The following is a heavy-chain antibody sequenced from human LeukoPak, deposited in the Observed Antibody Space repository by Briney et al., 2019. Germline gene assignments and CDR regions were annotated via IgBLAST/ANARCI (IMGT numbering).Heavy chain of an antibody. Sequence: SETLSLTCAVYGGSFSGYYWSWIRQPPGKGLEWIGEINHSGSTNYNPSLKSRITISIDTPKNQFSLKLSSVTAADTAVYYCARGRTTGDYWGQGTLVTVSS. CDR1: GGSFSGYY. CDR2: INHSGST. J-gene: IGHJ4*02. CDR3: ARGRTTGDY. V-gene: IGHV4-34*01. D-gene: IGHD1-1*01.